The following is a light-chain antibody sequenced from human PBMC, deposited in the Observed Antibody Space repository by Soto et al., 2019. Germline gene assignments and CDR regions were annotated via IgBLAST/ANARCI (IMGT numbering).Light chain of an antibody. CDR3: QQYYSTPYT. CDR1: QSVLYSSNNKNY. J-gene: IGKJ2*01. CDR2: WAS. Sequence: DIVMTQSPDSLAVSLGERATINCKSSQSVLYSSNNKNYLAWYQQKPGQPPKLLIYWASTRESGVPDRFSGSGSGTDFTLPISSLKAEDVAVYYCQQYYSTPYTFGQGTKLEIK. V-gene: IGKV4-1*01.